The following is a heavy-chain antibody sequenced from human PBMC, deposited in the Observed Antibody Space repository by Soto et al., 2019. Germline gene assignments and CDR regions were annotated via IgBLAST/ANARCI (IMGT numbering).Heavy chain of an antibody. V-gene: IGHV1-2*02. J-gene: IGHJ5*02. CDR1: GYIFTDFF. Sequence: QVQLVQSGAEVKKPGASVKVSCATSGYIFTDFFVHWIRQAPGQGLEWLGWINPNDGDTEYAEKFQGRVTMTRDTSISTAYMELSRLRSDDTAVYYCAREGQYVRYFSPWGQGTLVTVSS. CDR3: AREGQYVRYFSP. CDR2: INPNDGDT. D-gene: IGHD3-9*01.